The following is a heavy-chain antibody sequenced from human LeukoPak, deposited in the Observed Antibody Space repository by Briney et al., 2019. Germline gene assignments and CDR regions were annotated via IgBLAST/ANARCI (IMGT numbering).Heavy chain of an antibody. D-gene: IGHD4-23*01. CDR2: IHPNSGKT. CDR3: ARRHYGGNRYLDI. J-gene: IGHJ4*02. CDR1: GYTFRSYE. V-gene: IGHV1-8*01. Sequence: ASVKVSCKASGYTFRSYEINWVRQAPGQGLEWVGWIHPNSGKTGYAQKFQGRVTMTRDTSTETAFMELSSLKFDDTAIFYCARRHYGGNRYLDIWGQGTLVTVSS.